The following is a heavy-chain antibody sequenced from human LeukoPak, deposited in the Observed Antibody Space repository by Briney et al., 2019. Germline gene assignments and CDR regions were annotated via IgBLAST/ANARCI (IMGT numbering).Heavy chain of an antibody. CDR2: ISAYNGNT. J-gene: IGHJ3*02. D-gene: IGHD6-19*01. V-gene: IGHV1-18*04. Sequence: EASVKVSCEASGYTFTSYGISWVRQAPGQGLERMGWISAYNGNTNYAQKLQGRVTMTTDTSTSTAYMELRSLRSDDTAVYYCARDGYSSGWYVAFDIWGQGTMVTVSS. CDR1: GYTFTSYG. CDR3: ARDGYSSGWYVAFDI.